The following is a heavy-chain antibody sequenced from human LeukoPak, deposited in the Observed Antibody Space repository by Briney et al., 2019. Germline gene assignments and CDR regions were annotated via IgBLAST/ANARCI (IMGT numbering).Heavy chain of an antibody. CDR1: GFTFSTYA. J-gene: IGHJ6*02. Sequence: PGGSLRLSCAASGFTFSTYAMTWVRQAPGKGLEWVSTISGNGDRIFYGDSVKGRFTISRDRSKNTLYLQMNSLRAEDTAVYYCARPFSVAGDYYYYGMDVWGQGTTVTVSS. V-gene: IGHV3-23*01. CDR3: ARPFSVAGDYYYYGMDV. D-gene: IGHD6-19*01. CDR2: ISGNGDRI.